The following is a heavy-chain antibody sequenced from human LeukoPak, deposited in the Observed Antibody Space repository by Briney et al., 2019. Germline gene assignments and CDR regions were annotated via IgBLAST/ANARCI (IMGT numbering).Heavy chain of an antibody. V-gene: IGHV3-33*01. CDR3: ARETAVVTQADFDS. Sequence: GGSLRLSCAASGFTFSSYGMHWVRQAPGKGLEWVAVIWYDGSNKYYADSVRGRFTISRDNSKNTLYLQMSSLRVEDTAVYYCARETAVVTQADFDSWGQGTLVTVSS. CDR1: GFTFSSYG. CDR2: IWYDGSNK. J-gene: IGHJ4*02. D-gene: IGHD4-23*01.